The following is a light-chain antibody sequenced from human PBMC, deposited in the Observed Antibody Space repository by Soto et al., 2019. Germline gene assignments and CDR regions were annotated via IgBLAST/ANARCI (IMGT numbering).Light chain of an antibody. Sequence: QSVLTQSSSASASLGSSVKLTCTLSSGHSRNIFAWHQQQQGKATRYLMNLEGTGTYNKGSGVPDRFSGSSSGADRYLTISHLQSEDEDYYSCWTWDSNTRVFGGGTKLTVL. J-gene: IGLJ2*01. CDR1: SGHSRNI. CDR3: WTWDSNTRV. V-gene: IGLV4-60*03. CDR2: LEGTGTY.